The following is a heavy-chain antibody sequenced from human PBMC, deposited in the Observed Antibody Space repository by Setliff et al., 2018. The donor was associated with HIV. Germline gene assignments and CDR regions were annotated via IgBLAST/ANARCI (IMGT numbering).Heavy chain of an antibody. J-gene: IGHJ5*01. CDR3: ARQPTDTSGYNNWFDS. CDR2: IYPSDSDT. CDR1: GYSFTGYW. V-gene: IGHV5-51*01. Sequence: GESLKISCKGSGYSFTGYWIGWVRQMPGKGLEWMGIIYPSDSDTRYSPSFQGHVTISVDKSISTVYLQWNSLKASDTAMYYCARQPTDTSGYNNWFDSWGQGTLVTVSS. D-gene: IGHD3-3*01.